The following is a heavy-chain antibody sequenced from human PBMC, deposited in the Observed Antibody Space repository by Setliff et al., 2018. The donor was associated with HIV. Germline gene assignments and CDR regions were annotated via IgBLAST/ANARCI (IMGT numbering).Heavy chain of an antibody. CDR3: ARDPGRYNGMDV. CDR2: ILHRGTT. CDR1: GVSMINDRYF. Sequence: SETLSLTCAVSGVSMINDRYFWSWFRQAPGKGLEWIGNILHRGTTYYNPSLNSRVTMSVDTSKNQFSLELSSVTAADTAVYYCARDPGRYNGMDVWGQGTTVTVSS. J-gene: IGHJ6*02. D-gene: IGHD1-20*01. V-gene: IGHV4-39*07.